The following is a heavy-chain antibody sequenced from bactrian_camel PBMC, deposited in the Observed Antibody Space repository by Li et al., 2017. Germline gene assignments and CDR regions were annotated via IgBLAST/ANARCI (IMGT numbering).Heavy chain of an antibody. J-gene: IGHJ6*01. CDR1: GYTYTSYC. Sequence: HVQLVESGGGSVQAGGSLRLSCAASGYTYTSYCMGWIRQSPGKEREGVAVIDKDGRTSYADSVKGRFTVSKDSEENLYLQMNRLKPEDTAMYYCARSVYIPCADYRLSLVTGARGPRSPSP. CDR3: ARSVYIPCADYRLSLVT. D-gene: IGHD4*01. V-gene: IGHV3S1*01. CDR2: IDKDGRT.